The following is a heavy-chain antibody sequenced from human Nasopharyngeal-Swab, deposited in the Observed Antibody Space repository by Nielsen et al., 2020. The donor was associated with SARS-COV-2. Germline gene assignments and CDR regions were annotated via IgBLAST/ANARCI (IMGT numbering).Heavy chain of an antibody. CDR1: GFTFSSYA. CDR3: ANEPADYYYGMDV. Sequence: GGSLRLSCAVSGFTFSSYAMSWVRQAPGKGLEWVSAISGSGGSTYYADSVKGRFTISRDNSKNTLYLQMNSLRAEDTAVYYCANEPADYYYGMDVWGQGTTVTVSS. D-gene: IGHD6-13*01. CDR2: ISGSGGST. J-gene: IGHJ6*02. V-gene: IGHV3-23*01.